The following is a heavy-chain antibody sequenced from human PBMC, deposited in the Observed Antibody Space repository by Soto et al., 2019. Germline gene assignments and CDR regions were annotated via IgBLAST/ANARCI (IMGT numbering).Heavy chain of an antibody. CDR2: IYYSGST. V-gene: IGHV4-59*08. D-gene: IGHD6-19*01. CDR3: ARRSSGWVRVFDY. Sequence: PSETLSLTCTVSGGSISSYYWSWIRQPPGKGLEWIGYIYYSGSTNYNPSLKSRVTISVDTSKNQFSLKLSSVTAADTAVYYCARRSSGWVRVFDYWGQGTLVTVSS. CDR1: GGSISSYY. J-gene: IGHJ4*02.